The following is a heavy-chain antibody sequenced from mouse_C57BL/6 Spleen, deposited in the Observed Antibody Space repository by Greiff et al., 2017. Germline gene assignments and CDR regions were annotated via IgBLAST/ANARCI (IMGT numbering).Heavy chain of an antibody. J-gene: IGHJ3*01. D-gene: IGHD2-5*01. Sequence: EVKLMESGGGLVKPGGSLKLSCAASGFTFSDYGMHWVRQAPEKGLEWVAYISSGSSTIYYADTVKGRFTISRDNAKNTLFLQMTSLRSEDTAMYYCAGGYYSNWGFAYWGQGTLVTVSA. CDR2: ISSGSSTI. CDR1: GFTFSDYG. CDR3: AGGYYSNWGFAY. V-gene: IGHV5-17*01.